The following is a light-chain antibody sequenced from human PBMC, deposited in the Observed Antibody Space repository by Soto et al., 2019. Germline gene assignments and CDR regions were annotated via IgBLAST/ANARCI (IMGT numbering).Light chain of an antibody. V-gene: IGLV2-14*01. Sequence: QSVLTQPASVSGSPGQSITISCTGTSSDVGGYNSVSWYQQFPGKAPKLMIYEVTNRPSGVSNRFSGSKSGNTASLTISGLQAEDEADYYCSSFTSSNTWVFGGGTKLTVL. CDR2: EVT. CDR3: SSFTSSNTWV. J-gene: IGLJ3*02. CDR1: SSDVGGYNS.